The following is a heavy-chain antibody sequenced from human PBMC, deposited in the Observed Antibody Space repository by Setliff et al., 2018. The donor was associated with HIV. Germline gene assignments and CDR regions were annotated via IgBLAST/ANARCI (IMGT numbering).Heavy chain of an antibody. CDR2: IYYSGST. Sequence: PSETLSLTCTVSGGSISSGDYYWSWIRQPPGKGLEWIGYIYYSGSTYYNPSLKSRVTISVDTSKNQFSLKLSSVTAADTAVYYCATYGSSSWYLIYWGQGTLVPSPQ. CDR3: ATYGSSSWYLIY. J-gene: IGHJ4*02. D-gene: IGHD6-13*01. V-gene: IGHV4-30-4*08. CDR1: GGSISSGDYY.